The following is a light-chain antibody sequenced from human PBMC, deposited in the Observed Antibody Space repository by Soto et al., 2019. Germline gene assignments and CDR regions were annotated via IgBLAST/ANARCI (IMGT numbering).Light chain of an antibody. Sequence: ENVLTQSPDTLSFSPGEESTLSCRSSQSVNNNYLAWYQQIPGQPPRLLIYGASSRATGIPDRFSGRGSGTDFTLTISRLEPEDFSVYYCQQYAIFPRTFGQGTKVDIK. CDR1: QSVNNNY. V-gene: IGKV3-20*01. CDR3: QQYAIFPRT. J-gene: IGKJ1*01. CDR2: GAS.